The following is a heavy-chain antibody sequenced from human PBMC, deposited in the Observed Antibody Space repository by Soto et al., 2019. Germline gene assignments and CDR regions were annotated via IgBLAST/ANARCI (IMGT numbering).Heavy chain of an antibody. D-gene: IGHD6-13*01. CDR1: GGTFSSYA. V-gene: IGHV1-69*12. J-gene: IGHJ5*02. CDR3: ARDLGAAAGTLGWFDP. CDR2: IIPIFGTA. Sequence: QVQLVQSGAEVKKPGSSVKVSCKASGGTFSSYAISWVRQAPGQGLEWMGGIIPIFGTANYAQKFQGRVTITADESTGTAYMELSSLRSEDTAVYYCARDLGAAAGTLGWFDPWGQGTLVTVSS.